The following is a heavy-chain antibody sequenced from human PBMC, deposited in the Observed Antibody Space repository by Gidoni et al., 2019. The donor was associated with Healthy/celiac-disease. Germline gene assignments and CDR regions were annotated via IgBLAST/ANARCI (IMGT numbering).Heavy chain of an antibody. CDR1: GYTLTELS. J-gene: IGHJ4*02. CDR2: FDPEDGET. Sequence: QVQRVQAGAEVKKPGASVKVSGKVSGYTLTELSMHWVRQAPGKGLEWMGGFDPEDGETIYAQKFQGRVTMTEDTSTDTAYMELSSLRSEDTAVYYCATENLMVYALDYWGQGTLVTVSS. CDR3: ATENLMVYALDY. D-gene: IGHD2-8*01. V-gene: IGHV1-24*01.